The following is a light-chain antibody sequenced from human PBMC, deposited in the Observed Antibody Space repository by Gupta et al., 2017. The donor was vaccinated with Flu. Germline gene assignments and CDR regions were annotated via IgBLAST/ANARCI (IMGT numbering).Light chain of an antibody. Sequence: SYVLTQPPSVSVAPGQTASITCGGHNVGRKSVHWYQQRPGQAPVLVVYNDDDRPSGIPERSSGSNSGNTATLIITRVEAGDEADYYCQVWDATADHRYVFGTGTKVTVL. J-gene: IGLJ1*01. V-gene: IGLV3-21*02. CDR2: NDD. CDR3: QVWDATADHRYV. CDR1: NVGRKS.